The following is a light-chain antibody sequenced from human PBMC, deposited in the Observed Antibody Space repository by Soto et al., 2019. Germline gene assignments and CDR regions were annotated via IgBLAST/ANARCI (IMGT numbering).Light chain of an antibody. J-gene: IGKJ2*01. CDR3: LQHNTYPYT. V-gene: IGKV1-17*01. CDR1: QGITND. Sequence: QMTQSPSSLSASVGDRVTITCRASQGITNDLGWYQQRPGRAPKRLIYSASSLQSGVPSRFSGSGSGTEFTLTIRGLQPEDFATYYCLQHNTYPYTFGQGTRLEI. CDR2: SAS.